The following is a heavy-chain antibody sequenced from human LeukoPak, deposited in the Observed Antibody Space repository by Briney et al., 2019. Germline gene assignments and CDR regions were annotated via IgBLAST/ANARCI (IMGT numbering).Heavy chain of an antibody. D-gene: IGHD6-19*01. CDR2: IYPGDSDT. CDR1: GYDFTTYY. CDR3: AIPRGSGWNY. J-gene: IGHJ4*02. Sequence: GESLKISCKGSGYDFTTYYVGWVRQMPGKGLEWMGIIYPGDSDTRYSPSFQGQVTISADKSISAAYLQWSSLKASDTAMYYCAIPRGSGWNYWGQGTLVTVSS. V-gene: IGHV5-51*01.